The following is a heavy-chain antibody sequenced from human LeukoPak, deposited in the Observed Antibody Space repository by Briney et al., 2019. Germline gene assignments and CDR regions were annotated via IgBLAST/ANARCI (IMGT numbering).Heavy chain of an antibody. D-gene: IGHD3-22*01. CDR2: ISYDGSNK. J-gene: IGHJ6*02. V-gene: IGHV3-30-3*01. Sequence: TGGSLRLSCAASGFTFSSYAMHWVRQAPGEGLEWVAVISYDGSNKYYADSVKGRFTISRDNSKNTLYLQMNSLRAEDTAVYYCASLGSYDSSGYSVPGSYYYGMDVWGQGTTVTVSS. CDR3: ASLGSYDSSGYSVPGSYYYGMDV. CDR1: GFTFSSYA.